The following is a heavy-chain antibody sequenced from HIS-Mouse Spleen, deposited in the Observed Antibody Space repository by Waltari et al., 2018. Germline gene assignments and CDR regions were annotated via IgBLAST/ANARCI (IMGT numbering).Heavy chain of an antibody. V-gene: IGHV4-38-2*02. D-gene: IGHD6-6*01. CDR2: IDHSGST. CDR3: ASSEITIAAPSYYFDY. Sequence: QVQLQESGPGLVKPSETLSLTCTGSGYSISSGYYWGWIRQPPGKGLEWIGSIDHSGSTYYNPSLKSRVTISVDTSKNQFSLKLSSVTAADTAVYYCASSEITIAAPSYYFDYWGQGTLVTVSS. CDR1: GYSISSGYY. J-gene: IGHJ4*02.